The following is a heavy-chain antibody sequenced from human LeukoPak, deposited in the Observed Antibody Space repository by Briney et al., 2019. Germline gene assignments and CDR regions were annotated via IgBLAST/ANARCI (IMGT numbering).Heavy chain of an antibody. J-gene: IGHJ3*02. CDR1: GGSISSGGYY. CDR3: ARDGPTVTSFGAFDI. D-gene: IGHD4-17*01. CDR2: IYYSGST. V-gene: IGHV4-31*03. Sequence: SQTLSLTCTVSGGSISSGGYYWSWIRQHPGKGLEWIGYIYYSGSTYYNPSLKSRVTISVDTSKNQFSLKLSSVTAADTAVYYCARDGPTVTSFGAFDIWGQGTMVTVSS.